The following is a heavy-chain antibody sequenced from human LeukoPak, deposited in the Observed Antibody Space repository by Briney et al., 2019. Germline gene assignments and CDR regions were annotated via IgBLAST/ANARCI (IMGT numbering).Heavy chain of an antibody. D-gene: IGHD1-26*01. Sequence: PGGSLRLSCAASGFTFSSYAMHWVRQAPGKGLEWVAVISYDGSNKYYADSVKGRFTISRDNSKNTLYLQMNSLRVEDTAIYYCAKDGRRSEPYWGQGTLVTVSS. V-gene: IGHV3-30*04. CDR2: ISYDGSNK. J-gene: IGHJ4*02. CDR1: GFTFSSYA. CDR3: AKDGRRSEPY.